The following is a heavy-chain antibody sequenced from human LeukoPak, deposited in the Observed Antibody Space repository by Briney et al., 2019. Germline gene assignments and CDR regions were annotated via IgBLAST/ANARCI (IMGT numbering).Heavy chain of an antibody. CDR3: ASSRCSSTSCYPYYFDY. CDR2: ISRSSSYI. D-gene: IGHD2-2*01. CDR1: GFTFSSYS. Sequence: GGSLRLSCAASGFTFSSYSMNWVRQAPGKGLEWVSSISRSSSYIYYADSVKGRFTISRDNAKNSLYLQMNSLRAEDTAVYYCASSRCSSTSCYPYYFDYWGQGTLVTVSS. V-gene: IGHV3-21*01. J-gene: IGHJ4*02.